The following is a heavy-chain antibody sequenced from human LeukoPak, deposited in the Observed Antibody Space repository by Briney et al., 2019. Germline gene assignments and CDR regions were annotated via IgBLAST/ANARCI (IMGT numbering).Heavy chain of an antibody. V-gene: IGHV1-69*05. CDR3: ARGPRGALDYYYYMDV. J-gene: IGHJ6*03. CDR2: IIPIFGTA. D-gene: IGHD3-10*01. CDR1: GGTFSSYA. Sequence: ASVKVSCKASGGTFSSYAISWVRQAPGQGLEWMGWIIPIFGTANYEQKSQGRVTITTAEYTSTAYMELSRLRSEDTAVYYCARGPRGALDYYYYMDVWGKGTTVTVSS.